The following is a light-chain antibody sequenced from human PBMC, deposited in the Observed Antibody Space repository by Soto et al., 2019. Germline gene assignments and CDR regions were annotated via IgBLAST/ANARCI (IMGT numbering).Light chain of an antibody. Sequence: DIQMTQSPSSLSASVGDRVTITCQASQDISNYLNWYQQKPGKAPKLLIYDASNLETGVPSRFSGSGSGTDFTFTISSLQAEDIATYYCQQYDNLPPVITFGQGTRLEIK. V-gene: IGKV1-33*01. CDR2: DAS. CDR1: QDISNY. CDR3: QQYDNLPPVIT. J-gene: IGKJ5*01.